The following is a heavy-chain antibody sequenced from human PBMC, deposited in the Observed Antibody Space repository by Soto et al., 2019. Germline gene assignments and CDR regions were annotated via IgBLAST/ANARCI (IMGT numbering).Heavy chain of an antibody. CDR3: AKDLVVAAIHTPNWFDP. J-gene: IGHJ5*02. D-gene: IGHD2-15*01. CDR1: GFTFSSYA. CDR2: ISGSGGST. Sequence: PGGSLRLSCAASGFTFSSYAMSWVRQAPGKGLEWVSAISGSGGSTYYADSVKGRFTISRDNSKNTLYLQMNSLRAEDTAVYYCAKDLVVAAIHTPNWFDPWGQGTLVTVSS. V-gene: IGHV3-23*01.